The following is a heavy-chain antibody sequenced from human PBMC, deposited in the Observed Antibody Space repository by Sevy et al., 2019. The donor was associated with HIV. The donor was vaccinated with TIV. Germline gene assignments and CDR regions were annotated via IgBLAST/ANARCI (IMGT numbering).Heavy chain of an antibody. J-gene: IGHJ6*02. CDR2: ISSSSSTI. V-gene: IGHV3-48*01. Sequence: GGSLRLSCAASGFTFSSYSMNWVRQAPGKGLEWVSYISSSSSTIYYADSVKGRFTISRDNAKNSLYLQMNSLRAEDTAVYYCAREDYMEGYYYGMDVWGQGTTVTVSS. CDR3: AREDYMEGYYYGMDV. CDR1: GFTFSSYS. D-gene: IGHD2-2*02.